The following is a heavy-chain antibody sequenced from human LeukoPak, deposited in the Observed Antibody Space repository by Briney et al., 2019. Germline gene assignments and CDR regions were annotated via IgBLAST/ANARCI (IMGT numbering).Heavy chain of an antibody. D-gene: IGHD6-19*01. CDR1: GGSFSGYY. Sequence: SETLSLTCAVYGGSFSGYYCSCSRRPPGGGVEWIVEIKHSGGTNYNPPLKSRVTISVETSRNQFSLKLSSLCAAGTAVFYSGRVSTRDIAVAGTLRGIYKAVIYFDPWGESTLVTVSS. J-gene: IGHJ5*02. CDR2: IKHSGGT. V-gene: IGHV4-34*01. CDR3: GRVSTRDIAVAGTLRGIYKAVIYFDP.